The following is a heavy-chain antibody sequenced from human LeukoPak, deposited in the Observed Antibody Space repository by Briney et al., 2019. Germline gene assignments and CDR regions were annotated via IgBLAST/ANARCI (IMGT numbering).Heavy chain of an antibody. Sequence: SETLSLTCTVSGGSVSSGSYFWTWIRQSPGKRLEYVGYIYYSGSTYYNPSLKSRVTISVDTSKNQFSLKLSSVTAADTAVYYCARYDIVVVVAARFDPWGQGTLVTVSS. V-gene: IGHV4-61*01. CDR3: ARYDIVVVVAARFDP. CDR1: GGSVSSGSYF. CDR2: IYYSGST. J-gene: IGHJ5*02. D-gene: IGHD2-15*01.